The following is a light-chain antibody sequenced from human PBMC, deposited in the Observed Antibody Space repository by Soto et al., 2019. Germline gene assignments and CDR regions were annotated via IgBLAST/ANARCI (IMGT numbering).Light chain of an antibody. V-gene: IGLV2-14*01. CDR1: SSDVGAYNY. J-gene: IGLJ2*01. CDR2: DVS. Sequence: QSARTQPASVSGSPGQSITISCTGTSSDVGAYNYVSWYQQHPGKAPKLIIYDVSNRPSGVSNRFSGSKSGNTASLTISGLQAEDEADYYCSSYTTSDTVVFGGGTKLNVL. CDR3: SSYTTSDTVV.